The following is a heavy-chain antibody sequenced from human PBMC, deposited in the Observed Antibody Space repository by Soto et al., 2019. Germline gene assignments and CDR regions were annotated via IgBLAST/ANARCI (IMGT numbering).Heavy chain of an antibody. Sequence: SETLSLTCTVSGYSISSGYYWGWIRQPPGKGLEWIGSIYHSGSTYYNPSLKSRVTISVDTSKNQFSLMLSSVTAADTAVYYCAKIVGATTPWDYWGQGTLVTVSS. CDR1: GYSISSGYY. CDR2: IYHSGST. J-gene: IGHJ4*02. D-gene: IGHD1-26*01. CDR3: AKIVGATTPWDY. V-gene: IGHV4-38-2*02.